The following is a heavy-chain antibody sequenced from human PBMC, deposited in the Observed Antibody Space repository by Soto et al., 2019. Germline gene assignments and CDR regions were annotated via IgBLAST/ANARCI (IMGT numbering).Heavy chain of an antibody. V-gene: IGHV3-23*01. CDR1: GFTFSSYA. Sequence: GGSLRLSCAASGFTFSSYAMSWVRQAPGKGLEWVSAISGSGGSTYYADSVKGRFTISRDNSKNTLYLQMNSLRAEDTAVYYCAKGSIFVGTRYCSSTSCYGEGYFDYWGQGTLVTVSS. J-gene: IGHJ4*02. CDR3: AKGSIFVGTRYCSSTSCYGEGYFDY. CDR2: ISGSGGST. D-gene: IGHD2-2*01.